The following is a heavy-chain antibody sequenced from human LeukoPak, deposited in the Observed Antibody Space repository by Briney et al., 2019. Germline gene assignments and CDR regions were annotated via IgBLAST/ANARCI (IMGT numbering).Heavy chain of an antibody. J-gene: IGHJ4*02. CDR2: IYHSGST. CDR3: AKGTSHYTSGSYYNFFDY. Sequence: NPSETLSLTCAVSGGSFSSGGYSWSWIRQPPGRCLEWIGYIYHSGSTYYNPSLKSRVTISEDRSKNQFSLKLSSVTAADTAVYYCAKGTSHYTSGSYYNFFDYWGQGTLVTVSS. D-gene: IGHD3-10*01. V-gene: IGHV4-30-2*01. CDR1: GGSFSSGGYS.